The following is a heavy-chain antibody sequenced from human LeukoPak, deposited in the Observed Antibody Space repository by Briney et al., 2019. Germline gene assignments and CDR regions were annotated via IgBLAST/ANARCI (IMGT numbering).Heavy chain of an antibody. J-gene: IGHJ3*02. CDR2: ISAYNGNT. CDR1: GYTFTSYG. Sequence: ASVKVSCKAFGYTFTSYGISWVRQAPGQGLEWMGWISAYNGNTNYAQKLQGRVTMTTDTSTSTAYMELRSLRSDDTAVYYCARPYCSSTSCIDAFDIWGQGTMVTVSS. D-gene: IGHD2-2*01. V-gene: IGHV1-18*01. CDR3: ARPYCSSTSCIDAFDI.